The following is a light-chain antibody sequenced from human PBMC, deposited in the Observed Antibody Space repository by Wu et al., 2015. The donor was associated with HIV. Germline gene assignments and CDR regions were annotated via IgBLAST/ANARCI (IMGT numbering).Light chain of an antibody. V-gene: IGKV3-20*01. CDR3: QQYGSSPP. CDR2: GAS. J-gene: IGKJ3*01. Sequence: EIVLTQSPATLSLSLGERATLSCWASQSVGNKLAWYQQKPGQAPRLLIYGASSRATGIPDRFSGSGSGTDFTLTISRLEPEDFAVYYCQQYGSSPPFGPGTKVDIK. CDR1: QSVGNK.